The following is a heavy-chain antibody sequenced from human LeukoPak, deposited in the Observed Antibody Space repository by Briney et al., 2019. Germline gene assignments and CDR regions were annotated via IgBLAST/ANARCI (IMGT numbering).Heavy chain of an antibody. CDR3: ANSRLRDYYYMDV. D-gene: IGHD5-24*01. CDR1: GFTFSSYG. J-gene: IGHJ6*03. CDR2: IRYDGSNK. V-gene: IGHV3-30*02. Sequence: PGGSLRLSCAASGFTFSSYGMHWVRQAPGKGLEWVAFIRYDGSNKYYADSVKGRFTISGDNSKNTLYLQMNSLRAEDTAVYYCANSRLRDYYYMDVWGKGTTVTVSS.